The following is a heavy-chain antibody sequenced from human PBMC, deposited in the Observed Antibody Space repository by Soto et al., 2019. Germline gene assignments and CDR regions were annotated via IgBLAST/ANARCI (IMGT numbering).Heavy chain of an antibody. CDR3: VRDRLNPGYFEY. Sequence: ASVKVSCKASGYTFISYGLCWVRQAPGQGIEGMGWISTYNGNTNYEQKHQGRVTMTTDTSTNTAYMELRNLRSDDTAVYYCVRDRLNPGYFEYWGQGTLVTVS. V-gene: IGHV1-18*01. J-gene: IGHJ4*02. D-gene: IGHD6-6*01. CDR2: ISTYNGNT. CDR1: GYTFISYG.